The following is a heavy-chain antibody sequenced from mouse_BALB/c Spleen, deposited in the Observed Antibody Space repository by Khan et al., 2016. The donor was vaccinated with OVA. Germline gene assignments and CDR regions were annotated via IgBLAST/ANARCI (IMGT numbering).Heavy chain of an antibody. CDR2: IWARGST. J-gene: IGHJ2*01. V-gene: IGHV2-9*02. CDR3: ARLEDK. Sequence: VQLQESGPGLVAPSQSLSITCTVSGFSLTSYCVHWVRQPPGKGLEWLGVIWARGSTNYNSALMSRLSISKDNSKSQVFLKLNRLTSDDTAMYYCARLEDKWGQGTTLTVSS. CDR1: GFSLTSYC.